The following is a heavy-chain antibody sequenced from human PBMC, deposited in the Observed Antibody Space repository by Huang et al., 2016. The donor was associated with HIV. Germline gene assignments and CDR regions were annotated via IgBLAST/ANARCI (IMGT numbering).Heavy chain of an antibody. V-gene: IGHV1-3*01. CDR2: INGGNGDK. D-gene: IGHD3-16*02. Sequence: QVQLVQSGAEVKKPGASVKVSCKNSGYTFTKYALHWVRQAPGQRLAWMGWINGGNGDKEYLEKGEGRVTITRDTSARTVYMEMSSLTSEVTAVYYCAREGSDYVWGSYRLSWFDPWGQGTLVTVSS. J-gene: IGHJ5*02. CDR1: GYTFTKYA. CDR3: AREGSDYVWGSYRLSWFDP.